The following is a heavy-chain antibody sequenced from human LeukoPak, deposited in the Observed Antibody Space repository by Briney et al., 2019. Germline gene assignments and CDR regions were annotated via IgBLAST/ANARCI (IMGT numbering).Heavy chain of an antibody. CDR1: GFTLSSYA. V-gene: IGHV3-23*01. J-gene: IGHJ4*02. Sequence: GGSLRLSCAASGFTLSSYAMSWVRQAQGGGLEWVSAIIVSGNTYQADSVKGRFTISRASSKNTPNFQMNRLRAEDAAVYYCAKAPVTTCSGAYCYPFDYWGEGTLVTVSS. CDR2: IIVSGNT. CDR3: AKAPVTTCSGAYCYPFDY. D-gene: IGHD2-21*01.